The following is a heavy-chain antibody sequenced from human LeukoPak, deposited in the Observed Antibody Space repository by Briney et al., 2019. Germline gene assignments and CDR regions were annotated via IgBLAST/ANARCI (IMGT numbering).Heavy chain of an antibody. D-gene: IGHD2/OR15-2a*01. Sequence: ASVKVSCKASGYTFTSYYMHWVRQAPGQGLEWMGIINPSGGSTNYAQKFQERVTITRDMSTSTAYMELSSLRSEDTAMYYCAADVIYESDWGQGTLVTVSS. CDR2: INPSGGST. V-gene: IGHV1-46*01. CDR1: GYTFTSYY. CDR3: AADVIYESD. J-gene: IGHJ4*02.